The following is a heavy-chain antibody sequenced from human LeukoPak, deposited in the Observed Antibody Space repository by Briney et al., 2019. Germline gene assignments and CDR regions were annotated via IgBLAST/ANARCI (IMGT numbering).Heavy chain of an antibody. Sequence: ASVKVSCKASGYTFTGYYMHWVRQAPGQGLEWMGWINPNSSGTNYAQKFQGRVTMTRDTSISTAYMELSRLRSDDTAVYYCARGRPANAYQLLWPVSWFDPWGQGTLVTVSS. CDR1: GYTFTGYY. D-gene: IGHD2-2*01. CDR3: ARGRPANAYQLLWPVSWFDP. CDR2: INPNSSGT. J-gene: IGHJ5*02. V-gene: IGHV1-2*02.